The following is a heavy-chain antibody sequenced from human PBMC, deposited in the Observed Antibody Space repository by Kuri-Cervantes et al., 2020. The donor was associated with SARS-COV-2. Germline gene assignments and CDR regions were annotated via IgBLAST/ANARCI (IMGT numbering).Heavy chain of an antibody. J-gene: IGHJ6*02. V-gene: IGHV6-1*01. CDR1: GDSVSSNTAA. Sequence: LRLSCAISGDSVSSNTAAWNWIRQSPSRGLEWLGRTYYRSKWYNDYAVSVKSRITINPDTSKNQFSLHLNSVTPEDTAVYYFARVHPGPEFYYGMDVWGQGTTVTVSS. CDR2: TYYRSKWYN. D-gene: IGHD3-10*01. CDR3: ARVHPGPEFYYGMDV.